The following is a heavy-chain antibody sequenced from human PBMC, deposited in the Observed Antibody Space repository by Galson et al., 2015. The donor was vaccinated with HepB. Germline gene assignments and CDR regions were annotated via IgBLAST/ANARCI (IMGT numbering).Heavy chain of an antibody. J-gene: IGHJ6*02. Sequence: SLRLSCAASGFTFSSYSMNWVRQAPGKGLEWVSYISSSRSSIYYADSVKGRFTISRDNAKNSLNLQMNSLRDEDTAVYYCAGRGYSYGFDYYYGMDVWGQGTTVIVSS. D-gene: IGHD5-18*01. CDR1: GFTFSSYS. CDR3: AGRGYSYGFDYYYGMDV. V-gene: IGHV3-48*02. CDR2: ISSSRSSI.